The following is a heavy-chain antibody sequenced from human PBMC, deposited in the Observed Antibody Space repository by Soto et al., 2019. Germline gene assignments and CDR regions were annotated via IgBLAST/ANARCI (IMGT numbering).Heavy chain of an antibody. J-gene: IGHJ5*02. CDR3: IRRRAGFGELWP. CDR1: GFSRSTSGVG. D-gene: IGHD3-10*01. Sequence: QITWKESGPTLVRPTQTLTLTCTFSGFSRSTSGVGVGWIRQPPGKALEWLALIYWDNNKRYSPSLESRLTITKDTSKNQVVLTMTNMDPVDTATYYCIRRRAGFGELWPCGQGTLVTVSS. V-gene: IGHV2-5*02. CDR2: IYWDNNK.